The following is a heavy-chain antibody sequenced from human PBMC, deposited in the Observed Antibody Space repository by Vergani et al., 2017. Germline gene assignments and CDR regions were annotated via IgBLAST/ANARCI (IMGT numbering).Heavy chain of an antibody. CDR2: IIPIFGTA. J-gene: IGHJ5*02. D-gene: IGHD3-9*01. CDR1: GGTFSSYA. Sequence: QVQLVQSGAEVKKPGSSVKVSCKASGGTFSSYAISWVRQAPGQGLEWMGGIIPIFGTAYYAQKFQGRVTITADESTSTAYMEMSSLRSEDTAVYYCACLDFDVSIPPPWGQGTLVTVSS. CDR3: ACLDFDVSIPPP. V-gene: IGHV1-69*12.